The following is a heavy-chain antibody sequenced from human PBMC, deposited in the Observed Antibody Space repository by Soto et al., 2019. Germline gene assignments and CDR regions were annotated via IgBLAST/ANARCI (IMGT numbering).Heavy chain of an antibody. D-gene: IGHD3-10*01. Sequence: QLQLQESGSGLVKTSQTLSLTCAVSGGSISSGGYSWSWIRQPPGKGLEWIGYIYHSGSTYYNPSIKSRVTISVDRSKNQFSLKLSAVTAADTAVYYCDRESMVRGGDGMDVWGQGTTVTVSS. J-gene: IGHJ6*02. CDR3: DRESMVRGGDGMDV. CDR1: GGSISSGGYS. V-gene: IGHV4-30-2*01. CDR2: IYHSGST.